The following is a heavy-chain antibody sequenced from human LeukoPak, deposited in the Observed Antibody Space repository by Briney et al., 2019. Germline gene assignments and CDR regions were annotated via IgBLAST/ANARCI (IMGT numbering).Heavy chain of an antibody. J-gene: IGHJ5*02. V-gene: IGHV4-39*07. Sequence: SETLSLTCSVSGGSISSSAYYWGWIRQPPGQGLEWIGSIYYSGNTYYNPSLKSPVTISIDTSKNQFSLRLISVTAADTAVYYWARDQLYCSTSSCRTLGWFDPWGQGTLVTVSS. D-gene: IGHD2-2*01. CDR3: ARDQLYCSTSSCRTLGWFDP. CDR2: IYYSGNT. CDR1: GGSISSSAYY.